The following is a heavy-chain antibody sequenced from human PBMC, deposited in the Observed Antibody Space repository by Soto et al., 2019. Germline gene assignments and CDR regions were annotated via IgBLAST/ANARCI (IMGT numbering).Heavy chain of an antibody. CDR2: IYHSGSA. CDR3: ARVPGVVVSADDAFDI. V-gene: IGHV4-4*02. CDR1: GGSVSSSNW. J-gene: IGHJ3*02. Sequence: QVQLQESGPGLVKPSGTLSLTCAVSGGSVSSSNWWSWVRQSPGKGLEWMGEIYHSGSAHYNPSLKSRATISLDNSKNQFSLRLTSVTAADTAVYYCARVPGVVVSADDAFDIWGPGARLIVSS. D-gene: IGHD2-21*02.